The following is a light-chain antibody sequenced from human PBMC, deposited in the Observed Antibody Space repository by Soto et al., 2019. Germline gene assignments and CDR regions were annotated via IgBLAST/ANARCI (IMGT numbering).Light chain of an antibody. J-gene: IGLJ1*01. CDR3: SSYTSRTTLV. CDR2: EVN. Sequence: QSVLPQPASVSGSPGQSITISCTGTSSDVGGYNYVSWYQQHPGKAPKLMIYEVNNRPSGVSNRFSGSKSGNTASLTISGLQAEDEADYYCSSYTSRTTLVFGTGTKVTVL. V-gene: IGLV2-14*01. CDR1: SSDVGGYNY.